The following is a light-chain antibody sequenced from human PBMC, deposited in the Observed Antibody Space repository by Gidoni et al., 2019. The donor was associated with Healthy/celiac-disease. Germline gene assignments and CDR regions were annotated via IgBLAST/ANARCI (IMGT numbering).Light chain of an antibody. J-gene: IGLJ2*01. CDR2: EVS. CDR1: SSDVGSYNL. V-gene: IGLV2-23*02. Sequence: QSALTQPASDSVSPGQSITISCTGTSSDVGSYNLVSWYQQHPGKAPKLMIYEVSKRPSGVANRFSGYKSGNTASLTISGLQAEDEADYYCCSYAGSSTLVFGGGTKLTVL. CDR3: CSYAGSSTLV.